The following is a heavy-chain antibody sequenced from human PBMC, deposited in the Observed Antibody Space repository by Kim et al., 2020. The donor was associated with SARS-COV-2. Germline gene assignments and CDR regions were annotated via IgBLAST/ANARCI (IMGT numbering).Heavy chain of an antibody. J-gene: IGHJ5*02. Sequence: SVRSRFTFSRDNTKNSVYLQMSCLRAEDTAVYYCARDGLWELPRGYFYDPWGQGTLVTVSS. D-gene: IGHD1-26*01. CDR3: ARDGLWELPRGYFYDP. V-gene: IGHV3-11*06.